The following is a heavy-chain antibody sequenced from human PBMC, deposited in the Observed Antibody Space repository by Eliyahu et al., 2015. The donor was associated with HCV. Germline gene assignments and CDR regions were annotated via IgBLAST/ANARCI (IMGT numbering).Heavy chain of an antibody. Sequence: QLQLQESGPGLVKPSETLSLTCTVSGGSITSATYTWGWIRQPPGKGLQWLGTIPSSGSTYYNPSLKSRVTISVDTSMNQFSLKLTSVTAADTAVYYCARLPTGYPNWFDTWGQGTLVTVSS. CDR1: GGSITSATYT. CDR3: ARLPTGYPNWFDT. CDR2: IPSSGST. D-gene: IGHD3-9*01. J-gene: IGHJ5*02. V-gene: IGHV4-39*01.